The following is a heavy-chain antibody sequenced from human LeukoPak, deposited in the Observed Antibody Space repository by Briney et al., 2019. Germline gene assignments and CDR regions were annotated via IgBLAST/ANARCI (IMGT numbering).Heavy chain of an antibody. CDR1: GGSISSSSYY. V-gene: IGHV4-39*01. CDR3: ARPSSGSYSDY. Sequence: PSETLSLTCTVSGGSISSSSYYWGWIRQPPGKGLEWIGSIYYSGSTYYNPSLKSRVTISVDTSKNQFSLKLSSVTAADTAVYYCARPSSGSYSDYWGQGTLVTVS. CDR2: IYYSGST. J-gene: IGHJ4*02. D-gene: IGHD1-26*01.